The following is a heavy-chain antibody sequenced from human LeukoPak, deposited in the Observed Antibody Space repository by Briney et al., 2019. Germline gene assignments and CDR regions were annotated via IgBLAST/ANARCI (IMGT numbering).Heavy chain of an antibody. CDR2: IHTGGAT. CDR3: ARGRGSD. D-gene: IGHD2-15*01. J-gene: IGHJ4*02. Sequence: GGSLRLSCEASGFTDSTNFMGWVRQAPEKGLEWVSIIHTGGATYYMESVKGRSSISRDNFKNTLYLQMNSLRAEDTAVYYCARGRGSDWGQGTLVTVSS. V-gene: IGHV3-53*01. CDR1: GFTDSTNF.